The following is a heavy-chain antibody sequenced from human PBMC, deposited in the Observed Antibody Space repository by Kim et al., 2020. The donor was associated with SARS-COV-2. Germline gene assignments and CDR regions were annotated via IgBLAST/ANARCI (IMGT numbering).Heavy chain of an antibody. D-gene: IGHD6-19*01. J-gene: IGHJ4*02. V-gene: IGHV3-23*01. Sequence: STYYADSVKGRFTISADNSKNTLYLQMNSLRAEDTAVYYGATSSGLAFDYWGQGTLVTVSS. CDR3: ATSSGLAFDY. CDR2: ST.